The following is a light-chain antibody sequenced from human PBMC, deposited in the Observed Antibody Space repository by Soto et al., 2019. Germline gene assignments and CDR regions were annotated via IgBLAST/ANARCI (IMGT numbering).Light chain of an antibody. Sequence: QSVLTQPASVSGSPGESVTISCTGTRSDVGGYSYVAWYQQHPGKAPKIMIYDVSDRPPGVSNRFSGSKSGNTASLSSSGVQAEDEAEYSCRSYGSGTTLVLFGGGTKLTVL. CDR2: DVS. CDR1: RSDVGGYSY. J-gene: IGLJ2*01. CDR3: RSYGSGTTLVL. V-gene: IGLV2-14*01.